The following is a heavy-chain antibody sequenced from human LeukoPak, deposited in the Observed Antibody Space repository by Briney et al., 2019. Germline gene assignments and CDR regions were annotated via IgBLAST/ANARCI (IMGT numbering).Heavy chain of an antibody. J-gene: IGHJ4*02. Sequence: GGSLRLSCAASGFTFSSYGMHWVRQAPGKGLEWVAVIWYDGSNKYYADSVKGRFTISRDNSKNTLYLQMNSLRAEDTAVYYCAKDVDLVGAAYFDYWGQGTLVTVSS. CDR3: AKDVDLVGAAYFDY. CDR1: GFTFSSYG. D-gene: IGHD1-26*01. CDR2: IWYDGSNK. V-gene: IGHV3-33*06.